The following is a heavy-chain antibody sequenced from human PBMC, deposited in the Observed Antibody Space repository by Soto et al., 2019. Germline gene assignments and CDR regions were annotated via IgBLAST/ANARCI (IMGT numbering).Heavy chain of an antibody. CDR3: ARDRALIGLDY. J-gene: IGHJ4*02. CDR1: EGSFSSNP. V-gene: IGHV1-69*13. Sequence: SVKVSCKTSEGSFSSNPISWVRRAPGQGLEWMGTILPILGTTNYAQKFKGRVTLTADESTSTAYMELRSLRSEDTAVYYCARDRALIGLDYWGQGTLVTVSS. CDR2: ILPILGTT. D-gene: IGHD3-16*01.